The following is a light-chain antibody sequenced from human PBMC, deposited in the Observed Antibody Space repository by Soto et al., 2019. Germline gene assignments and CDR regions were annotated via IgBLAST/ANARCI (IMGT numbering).Light chain of an antibody. CDR2: GAS. Sequence: DIVLTQSPGTLSLSPGDRATLSCSASQSVSSNYLAWYQQKPGQAPRLLIYGASSRATGIPDRFSGSGSGTDCTLTISRLEPEDFAVYYCQQYGSSPMTFGQGTRLEIK. V-gene: IGKV3-20*01. CDR3: QQYGSSPMT. CDR1: QSVSSNY. J-gene: IGKJ5*01.